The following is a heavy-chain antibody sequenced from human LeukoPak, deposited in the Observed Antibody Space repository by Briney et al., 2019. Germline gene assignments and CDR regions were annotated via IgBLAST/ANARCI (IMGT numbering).Heavy chain of an antibody. J-gene: IGHJ4*02. CDR2: ISYDGSNK. CDR3: ARAVDTAMAELDY. D-gene: IGHD5-18*01. Sequence: HPGGSLRLSCAASGFTFSSYAMHWVRQAPGKGLEWVAVISYDGSNKYYVDSVKGRFTISRDNSKNTLYLQMNSLRAEDTAVYYCARAVDTAMAELDYWGQGTLVTVSS. V-gene: IGHV3-30-3*01. CDR1: GFTFSSYA.